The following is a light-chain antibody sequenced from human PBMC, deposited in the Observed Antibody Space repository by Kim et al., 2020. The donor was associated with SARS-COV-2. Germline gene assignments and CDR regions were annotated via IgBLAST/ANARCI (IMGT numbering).Light chain of an antibody. CDR3: CSYAGSYTYV. CDR1: RGDVGGYNY. Sequence: PSVTLAATGTRGDVGGYNYVSWYQQHPGKAPKLMIYDVSKRPSGVPDRFSGSKSGNTASLTISGLQAEDEADYYCCSYAGSYTYVFGTGTKVTVL. CDR2: DVS. V-gene: IGLV2-11*01. J-gene: IGLJ1*01.